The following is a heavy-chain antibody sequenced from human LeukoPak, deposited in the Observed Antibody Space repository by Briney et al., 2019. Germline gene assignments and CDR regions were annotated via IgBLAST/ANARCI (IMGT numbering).Heavy chain of an antibody. V-gene: IGHV1-69*05. Sequence: SGKVSCKASGYTFTSYGISWVRQAPGQGLEWLGGIIPAFRTTHYAQKLQGRVTITTDESSRTVYITLTSLIYEDTAIYYCARGSGEDWFDPWGQGTLVTVSS. CDR1: GYTFTSYG. CDR3: ARGSGEDWFDP. J-gene: IGHJ5*02. CDR2: IIPAFRTT.